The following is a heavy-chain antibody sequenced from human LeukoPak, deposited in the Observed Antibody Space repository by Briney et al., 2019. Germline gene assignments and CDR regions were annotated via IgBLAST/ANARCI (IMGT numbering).Heavy chain of an antibody. D-gene: IGHD6-6*01. CDR1: GGSFGGYY. CDR3: ARGRRIRTYSSSSGSYFDY. Sequence: PSETLSLTCAVYGGSFGGYYWSWIRQPPGKGLEWIGEINHSGSTNYNPSLKSRVTISVDTSKNQFSLKLSSVTAADTAVYYCARGRRIRTYSSSSGSYFDYWGQGTLVTVSS. J-gene: IGHJ4*02. V-gene: IGHV4-34*01. CDR2: INHSGST.